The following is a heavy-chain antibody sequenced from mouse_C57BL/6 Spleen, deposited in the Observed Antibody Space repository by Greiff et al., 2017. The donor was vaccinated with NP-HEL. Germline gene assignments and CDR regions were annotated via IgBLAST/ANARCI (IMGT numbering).Heavy chain of an antibody. J-gene: IGHJ3*01. Sequence: QVTLKVSGPGILQSSQTLSLTCSFSGFSLSTSGMGVSWIRQPSGKGLEWLAHIYWDDDKRSNPSPKSRLTISKDTSRTQVFLKITSVDTADTATDYGDRADSSGYGFAYWGQGTLVTVSA. CDR1: GFSLSTSGMG. CDR2: IYWDDDK. V-gene: IGHV8-12*01. D-gene: IGHD3-2*02. CDR3: DRADSSGYGFAY.